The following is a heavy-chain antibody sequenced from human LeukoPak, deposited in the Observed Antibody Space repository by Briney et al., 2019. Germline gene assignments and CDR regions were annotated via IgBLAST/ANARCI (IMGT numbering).Heavy chain of an antibody. CDR1: GFTFSSYA. CDR2: ISYDGSNK. D-gene: IGHD5-18*01. CDR3: ARAMGYSYPFDY. J-gene: IGHJ4*02. V-gene: IGHV3-30-3*01. Sequence: PGGSLRLSCAASGFTFSSYAMHWVRQAPGKGLEWVAVISYDGSNKYYADSVKGRFTISRENSKNTLYLQMNSLRAEDTAVYYCARAMGYSYPFDYWGQGTLVTVSS.